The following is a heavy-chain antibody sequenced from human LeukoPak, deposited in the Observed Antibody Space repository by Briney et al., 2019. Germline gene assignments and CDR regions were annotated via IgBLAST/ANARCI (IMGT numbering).Heavy chain of an antibody. CDR1: GSTFSSYA. CDR3: AKDSVMIGVGATTD. D-gene: IGHD1-26*01. Sequence: HPGGSLRLSCAASGSTFSSYAMSWVRQAPGKGLEWVSAISGSGGSTYYADSVKGRFTISRDNSKNTLYLQMNSLRAEDTAVYYCAKDSVMIGVGATTDWGQGTLVTVSS. V-gene: IGHV3-23*01. J-gene: IGHJ4*02. CDR2: ISGSGGST.